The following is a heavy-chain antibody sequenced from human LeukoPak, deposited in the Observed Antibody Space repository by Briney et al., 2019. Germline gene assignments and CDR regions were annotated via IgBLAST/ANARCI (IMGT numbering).Heavy chain of an antibody. Sequence: GGSPRIACAASGFSFSSYTMNWVRQAPGKGLDCVSSISRSSSYIYYADSVKGRYTISRDNAKNSLYLQMNSLRAEDTAVYYCARQPVRSGHGFSANMNWFDPWGQGTLVTVSS. CDR1: GFSFSSYT. V-gene: IGHV3-21*01. D-gene: IGHD5-12*01. CDR2: ISRSSSYI. CDR3: ARQPVRSGHGFSANMNWFDP. J-gene: IGHJ5*02.